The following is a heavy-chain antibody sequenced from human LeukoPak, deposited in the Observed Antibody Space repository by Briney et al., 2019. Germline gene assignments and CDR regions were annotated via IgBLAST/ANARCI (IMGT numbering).Heavy chain of an antibody. CDR3: AFPEEITTILKY. Sequence: GASVKVSCKASGYTFTSYDINWVRQATGQGLEWMGWMNPNSGNTGYAQKFQGRVTMTRDTSISTAYMELNRLTSDDTAVYYCAFPEEITTILKYWGQGTLVTVSS. V-gene: IGHV1-8*01. CDR2: MNPNSGNT. D-gene: IGHD5-24*01. J-gene: IGHJ4*02. CDR1: GYTFTSYD.